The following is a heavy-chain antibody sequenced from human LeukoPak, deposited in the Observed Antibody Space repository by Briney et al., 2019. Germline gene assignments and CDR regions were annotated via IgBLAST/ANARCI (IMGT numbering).Heavy chain of an antibody. V-gene: IGHV3-30-3*01. D-gene: IGHD2-2*01. CDR2: ISYDGSNK. J-gene: IGHJ4*02. CDR3: AREIVVVPAATFDY. CDR1: GFTFSSYA. Sequence: SGGSLRLSCAASGFTFSSYAIHWVRQAPGKGLEWVAVISYDGSNKYYADSVKGRLTISRDNSKNTLYLQMNSLRAEDTAVYYCAREIVVVPAATFDYWGQGTLVTVSP.